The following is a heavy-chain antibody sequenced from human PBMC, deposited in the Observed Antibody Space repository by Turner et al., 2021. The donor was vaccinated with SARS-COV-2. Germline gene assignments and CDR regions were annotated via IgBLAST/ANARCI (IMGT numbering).Heavy chain of an antibody. Sequence: EVQLVESGGGLVQPGGSLRLSCAASGFTVSSNYMSWVRQAPGKGLGGVSVIYSGGSTFYADSVKGRFTISRDNSKNTLYLQMNSLRAEDTAVYYCAREVSGSSNTGVYFDYWGQGTLVTVSS. CDR1: GFTVSSNY. J-gene: IGHJ4*02. V-gene: IGHV3-66*01. CDR2: IYSGGST. CDR3: AREVSGSSNTGVYFDY. D-gene: IGHD3-10*01.